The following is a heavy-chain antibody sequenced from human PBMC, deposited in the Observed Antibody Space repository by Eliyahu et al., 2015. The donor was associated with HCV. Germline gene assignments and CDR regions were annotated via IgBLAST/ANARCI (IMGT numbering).Heavy chain of an antibody. CDR2: IYYSGST. Sequence: QLQLQESGPGLVKPSETLSLTCTVSGGSISSSSYYWGWIRQPPGKGLEWIGGIYYSGSTYYHPSLKSRVTISVDTSKNQFSLKLSSVTAADTAVYYCARPLDGGAAGGRNWFDPWGQGTLVTVSS. J-gene: IGHJ5*02. CDR3: ARPLDGGAAGGRNWFDP. D-gene: IGHD6-13*01. V-gene: IGHV4-39*01. CDR1: GGSISSSSYY.